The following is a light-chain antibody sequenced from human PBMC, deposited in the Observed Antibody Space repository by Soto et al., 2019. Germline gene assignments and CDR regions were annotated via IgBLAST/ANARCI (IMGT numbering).Light chain of an antibody. CDR3: SSYTTSTTLCV. Sequence: QSALTQPASVSGSPGQSITISCTGTSSDVGAYNYVSWYQQPPGKAPQLMIYEVSNRPSGVSNRFSGSKSGNTASLTISGLQAEDEADYYCSSYTTSTTLCVFGTGTKVTVL. CDR2: EVS. CDR1: SSDVGAYNY. J-gene: IGLJ1*01. V-gene: IGLV2-14*01.